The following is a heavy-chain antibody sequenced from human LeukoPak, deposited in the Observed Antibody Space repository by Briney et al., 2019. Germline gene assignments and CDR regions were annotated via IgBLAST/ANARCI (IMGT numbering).Heavy chain of an antibody. CDR2: ISSSSSTI. J-gene: IGHJ4*02. CDR3: ARERDSSGYYRGIDY. D-gene: IGHD3-22*01. Sequence: PGGSLRLSCAASGFTFSSHSMNWVRQAPGKGLEWVSYISSSSSTIYYADSVKGRFTISRDNAKNSLYLQMNSLRAEDTAVYYCARERDSSGYYRGIDYWGQGTLVTVSS. CDR1: GFTFSSHS. V-gene: IGHV3-48*01.